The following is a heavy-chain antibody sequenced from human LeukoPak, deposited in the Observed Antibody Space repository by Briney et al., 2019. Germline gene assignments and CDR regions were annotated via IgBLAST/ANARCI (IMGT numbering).Heavy chain of an antibody. CDR1: GFTVSSNY. J-gene: IGHJ4*02. V-gene: IGHV3-53*01. CDR3: ASYDFWSGYYVDY. CDR2: IYSGGST. D-gene: IGHD3-3*01. Sequence: GGSLRLSCAASGFTVSSNYMSWVRQAPGKGLEWVSVIYSGGSTYYADSVKGRFTISRDNSKNTLYLQMNSLRAEDTAVYYCASYDFWSGYYVDYWGQGTLVTVSS.